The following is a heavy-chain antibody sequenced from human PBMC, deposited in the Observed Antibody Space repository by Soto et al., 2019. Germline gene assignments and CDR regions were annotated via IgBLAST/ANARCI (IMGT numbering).Heavy chain of an antibody. CDR1: GFNFGNYA. D-gene: IGHD2-2*01. CDR3: ARIYCTSATCYEGFDS. J-gene: IGHJ4*02. V-gene: IGHV3-64*01. CDR2: ISSNGVST. Sequence: GGSLRLSCAASGFNFGNYAMHWVRQAPGKGLEYVSGISSNGVSTYYANSVKGRFTISRDNSKNTLYLQMGSLRPEDMAVYYCARIYCTSATCYEGFDSWGQGTLVPVSS.